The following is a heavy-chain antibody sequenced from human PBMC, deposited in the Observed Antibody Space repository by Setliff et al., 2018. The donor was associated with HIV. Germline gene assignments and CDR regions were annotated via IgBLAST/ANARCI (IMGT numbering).Heavy chain of an antibody. V-gene: IGHV4-34*01. D-gene: IGHD6-19*01. CDR3: ARDPSSSGWSEGLYYFDS. CDR2: INHSGST. J-gene: IGHJ4*02. CDR1: GGSLSDHY. Sequence: SETLSLTCAVYGGSLSDHYWSWIRQPPGKGLEWIGEINHSGSTNYNPSLRSRVSISVDTSKNQFSLRLSSVTVADTAVYYCARDPSSSGWSEGLYYFDSWGRGTLVTVSS.